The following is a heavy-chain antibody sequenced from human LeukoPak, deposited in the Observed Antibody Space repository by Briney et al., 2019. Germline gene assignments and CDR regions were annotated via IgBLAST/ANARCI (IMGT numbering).Heavy chain of an antibody. J-gene: IGHJ4*02. CDR2: VNLQGST. CDR3: AREGGPYRPLDY. Sequence: SETLSLTCGVSGGSITNTNYWTWVRQPPGKGLEWIGEVNLQGSTNYNPSLMGRVAISVDTPENHISLQLTSVTAADTAVYYCAREGGPYRPLDYSGQGTLVTVSS. V-gene: IGHV4-4*02. CDR1: GGSITNTNY.